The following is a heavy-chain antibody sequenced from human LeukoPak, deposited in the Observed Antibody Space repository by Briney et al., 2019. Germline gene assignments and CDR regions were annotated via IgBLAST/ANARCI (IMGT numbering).Heavy chain of an antibody. Sequence: PGGSLRLSCAASGFTLSSYGMHWVRQAPGKGLEWVAFIRYDGSNKYYADSVKGRFTISRDNSKNTLYLQMNSLRAEDTAVYYCAKDPRSYSSSSGGWFDPWGQGTLVTVSS. D-gene: IGHD6-6*01. J-gene: IGHJ5*02. CDR1: GFTLSSYG. CDR2: IRYDGSNK. CDR3: AKDPRSYSSSSGGWFDP. V-gene: IGHV3-30*02.